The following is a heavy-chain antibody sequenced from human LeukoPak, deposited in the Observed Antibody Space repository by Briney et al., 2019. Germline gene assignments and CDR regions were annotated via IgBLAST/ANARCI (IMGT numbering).Heavy chain of an antibody. V-gene: IGHV3-11*06. CDR1: GFTFSDYY. CDR2: ISSSSTYT. CDR3: AIYRSYGDRDY. D-gene: IGHD4-17*01. J-gene: IGHJ4*02. Sequence: GGSLRLSCAASGFTFSDYYMSWIRQAPGQGLEWVSYISSSSTYTNYADSVKGRFTISRDNAKNSLYLQMNSLRAEDTAVYYCAIYRSYGDRDYWGQGTLVTVSS.